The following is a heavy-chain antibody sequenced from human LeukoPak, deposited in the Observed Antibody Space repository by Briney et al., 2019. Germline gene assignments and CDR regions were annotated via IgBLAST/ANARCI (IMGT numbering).Heavy chain of an antibody. CDR3: ARKVALAGRPEYFQH. D-gene: IGHD6-19*01. Sequence: PSETLSLTCAVSGGSISSSNWWSWIRQPPGKGLEWIGEIHHSGSTNYNVSLKSRVTISVDKSKNQFSLKLSSVTAADTAVYYCARKVALAGRPEYFQHWGQGTLVTVSS. V-gene: IGHV4-4*02. CDR2: IHHSGST. CDR1: GGSISSSNW. J-gene: IGHJ1*01.